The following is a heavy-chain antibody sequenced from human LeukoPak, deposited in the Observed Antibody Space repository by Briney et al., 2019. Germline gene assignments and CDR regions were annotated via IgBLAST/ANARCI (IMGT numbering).Heavy chain of an antibody. CDR2: IYYSGST. Sequence: SETLSLTCTVSGGSISSSSYYWGWIRQPPGKGPEWIGSIYYSGSTNYNPSLKSRVTISLDTSKNQFSLKLRSVTAADTAVYYCARGRRPYYFDYWGQGIKVTVSS. V-gene: IGHV4-39*07. CDR1: GGSISSSSYY. CDR3: ARGRRPYYFDY. J-gene: IGHJ4*02.